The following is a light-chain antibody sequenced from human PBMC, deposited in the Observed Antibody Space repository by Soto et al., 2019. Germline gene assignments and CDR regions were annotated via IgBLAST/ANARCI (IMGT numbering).Light chain of an antibody. J-gene: IGKJ2*01. CDR3: LQDYNYPYT. CDR1: QAIRSD. CDR2: AAS. Sequence: AIQMTQSPSSLSASVGDTVTITCRASQAIRSDLGWYQQKPGEAPKLLIYAASSLQSGVPSRFSGSGSGTDFTLTNSSLQPEDFATYYCLQDYNYPYTFGQGTKLEIK. V-gene: IGKV1-6*01.